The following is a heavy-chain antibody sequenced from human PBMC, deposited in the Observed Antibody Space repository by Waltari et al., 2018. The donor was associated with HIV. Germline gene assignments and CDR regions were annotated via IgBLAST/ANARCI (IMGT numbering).Heavy chain of an antibody. Sequence: VQLVESGGGLVQPGGSLKLPCAAPGFTFSDSAVHWVRQASGKGLELVVQIRNKPYTFATIYAESVKGRFTFSRDDSKNTAYLEMDSLKTEDTAMYYCTTAPGGDYWGQGTLVTVSS. V-gene: IGHV3-73*02. CDR1: GFTFSDSA. D-gene: IGHD3-16*01. CDR2: IRNKPYTFAT. J-gene: IGHJ4*02. CDR3: TTAPGGDY.